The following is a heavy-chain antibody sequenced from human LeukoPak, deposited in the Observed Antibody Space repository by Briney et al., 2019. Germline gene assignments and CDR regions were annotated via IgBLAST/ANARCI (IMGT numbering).Heavy chain of an antibody. D-gene: IGHD4-17*01. CDR3: AHTGLHDYGDTNWFDP. V-gene: IGHV2-5*01. CDR2: INSNDDK. CDR1: GFSLSTTGVG. J-gene: IGHJ5*02. Sequence: KESGPTLVKPTQTLTLTCTFSGFSLSTTGVGVGWIRQPPGKALEWLALINSNDDKRYSPSLKSRLTITKDTSKNQVVLTMTNMDPVDTATYYCAHTGLHDYGDTNWFDPWGQGTLVTVSS.